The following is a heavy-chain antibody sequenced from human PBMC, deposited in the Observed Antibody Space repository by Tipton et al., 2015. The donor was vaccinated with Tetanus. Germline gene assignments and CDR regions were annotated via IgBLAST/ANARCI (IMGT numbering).Heavy chain of an antibody. V-gene: IGHV3-23*01. CDR3: AKSASGCSSCYRDGFDI. Sequence: SLRLSCAASGFIFGSYGMSWVRQAPGRGLEWVSTITGGEGNTHYADSVKGRFTISRDNSRNTLSLQMSNLRADDTAVYYCAKSASGCSSCYRDGFDIWGHGTVVTVSS. CDR1: GFIFGSYG. D-gene: IGHD6-25*01. J-gene: IGHJ3*02. CDR2: ITGGEGNT.